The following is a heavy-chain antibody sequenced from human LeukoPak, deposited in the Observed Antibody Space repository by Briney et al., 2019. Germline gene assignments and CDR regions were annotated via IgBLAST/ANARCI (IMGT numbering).Heavy chain of an antibody. Sequence: ETLSLTCTVSGGSISRSSYYWGWIRQPPGKGLEWIGSIYYSGSTYYNPSLKSRVTISVDTSKNQFSLKLSSVTAADTAVYYCARQRYCSSTSCYRNAEYFQHWGQGTLVTVSS. D-gene: IGHD2-2*02. CDR2: IYYSGST. V-gene: IGHV4-39*01. J-gene: IGHJ1*01. CDR1: GGSISRSSYY. CDR3: ARQRYCSSTSCYRNAEYFQH.